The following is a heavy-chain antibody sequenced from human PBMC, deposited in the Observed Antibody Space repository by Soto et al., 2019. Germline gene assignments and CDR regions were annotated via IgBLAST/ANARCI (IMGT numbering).Heavy chain of an antibody. CDR3: ARGSGGNSVHGFDI. CDR1: GFTVSSTY. J-gene: IGHJ3*02. D-gene: IGHD2-21*02. V-gene: IGHV3-66*01. CDR2: IYASGST. Sequence: GGSLRLSCAASGFTVSSTYMSWVRQARGQGLEWVSVIYASGSTNYADSVKGRFTVSRDTSKNTLSLQMTSLRAEDTALYYCARGSGGNSVHGFDIWGQGTMVTVSS.